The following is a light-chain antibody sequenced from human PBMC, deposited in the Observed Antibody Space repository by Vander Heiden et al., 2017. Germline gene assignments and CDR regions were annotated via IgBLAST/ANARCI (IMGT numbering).Light chain of an antibody. J-gene: IGLJ3*02. CDR2: DVS. Sequence: QSALTQPRSVSGSPGQSVTISCTGTSSDVGGYNYVSWYQQHPGKAPKLMIYDVSKRPSAVPDRFSGSKSGNTASLTISGLQAEDEADYYCCSYAGSYTSWVFGGGTKLTVL. CDR3: CSYAGSYTSWV. V-gene: IGLV2-11*01. CDR1: SSDVGGYNY.